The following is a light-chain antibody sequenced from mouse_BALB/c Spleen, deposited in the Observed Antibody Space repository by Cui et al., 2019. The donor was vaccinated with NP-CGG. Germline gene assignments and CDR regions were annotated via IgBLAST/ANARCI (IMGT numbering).Light chain of an antibody. CDR3: ALWYSNHWV. J-gene: IGLJ1*01. CDR2: STN. Sequence: QAVVTQASALTTSPGETVTLTCRSSTWAVTTNNYANWDQEKPDQLCTGRIGSTNNRAPGVPARVSGSLIGDKAALTITGAQTEDEAIYFCALWYSNHWVFGGGTKLTVL. V-gene: IGLV1*01. CDR1: TWAVTTNNY.